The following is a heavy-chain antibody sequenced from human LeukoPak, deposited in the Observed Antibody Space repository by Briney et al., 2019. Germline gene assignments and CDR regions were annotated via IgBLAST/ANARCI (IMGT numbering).Heavy chain of an antibody. D-gene: IGHD4-23*01. CDR2: MNPRGGST. CDR3: ARVDDYGGNSVGY. CDR1: RYSFTTYY. V-gene: IGHV1-46*01. Sequence: GASVKASCKASRYSFTTYYMHWMRQAPGQGLEWMGTMNPRGGSTNYAQKFQGRVTMIRDPSTSTVYMELSSLRSEDTAVYYCARVDDYGGNSVGYWGQGTLVTVSS. J-gene: IGHJ4*02.